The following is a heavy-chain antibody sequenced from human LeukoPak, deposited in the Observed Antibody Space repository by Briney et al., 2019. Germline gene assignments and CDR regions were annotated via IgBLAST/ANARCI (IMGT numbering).Heavy chain of an antibody. D-gene: IGHD2-2*01. J-gene: IGHJ3*02. CDR2: ISNRGST. CDR1: GGSISSGDYY. Sequence: SQTLSLTCSVSGGSISSGDYYWSWIRQLPGKGLEWIGYISNRGSTHYNPSLKSRVTMSVDTSKSQFSLKLSSVTAADTAVYYCAGTLYCYPTGCHNDGFDIWGQGSMVTVSS. V-gene: IGHV4-31*03. CDR3: AGTLYCYPTGCHNDGFDI.